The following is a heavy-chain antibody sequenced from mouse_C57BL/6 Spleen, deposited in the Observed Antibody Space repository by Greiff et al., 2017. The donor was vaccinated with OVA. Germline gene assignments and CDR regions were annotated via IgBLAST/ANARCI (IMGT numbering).Heavy chain of an antibody. J-gene: IGHJ2*01. D-gene: IGHD1-1*01. Sequence: VKLQQPGAELVRPGSSVKLSCKASGYTFTSYWMHWVKQRPIQGLEWIGNIDPSDSETHYNQKFKDKATLTVDKSSSTAYMQLSSLTSEDSAVYYCARLHYYGSSFDYWGQGTTLTVSS. V-gene: IGHV1-52*01. CDR3: ARLHYYGSSFDY. CDR1: GYTFTSYW. CDR2: IDPSDSET.